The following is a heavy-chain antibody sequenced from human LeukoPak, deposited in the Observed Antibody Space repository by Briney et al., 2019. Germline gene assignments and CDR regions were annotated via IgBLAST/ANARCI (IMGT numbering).Heavy chain of an antibody. Sequence: PGGSLRLSCAASGFTFSSYAMHWARQAPGKGLEWVAVISYDGSNKYYADSVKGRFTISRDNSKNTLYLQMNSLRAEDTAVYYCARGDFGVVIHYYYYYGMDVWGQGTTVTVSS. V-gene: IGHV3-30-3*01. CDR3: ARGDFGVVIHYYYYYGMDV. J-gene: IGHJ6*02. D-gene: IGHD3-3*01. CDR1: GFTFSSYA. CDR2: ISYDGSNK.